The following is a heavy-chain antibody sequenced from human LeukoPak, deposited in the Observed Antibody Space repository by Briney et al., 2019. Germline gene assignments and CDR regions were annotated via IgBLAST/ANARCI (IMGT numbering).Heavy chain of an antibody. CDR1: GYTFTSYD. Sequence: ASVKVSCKASGYTFTSYDINWVRQATGQGLEWMGWMNPNSGNTGYAQKFQGRVTITRNTSISTAYMELSSLRSEDTAVYYCARSFSYHYYDSSGYAFDIWGQGTMVTVSS. V-gene: IGHV1-8*03. CDR2: MNPNSGNT. J-gene: IGHJ3*02. CDR3: ARSFSYHYYDSSGYAFDI. D-gene: IGHD3-22*01.